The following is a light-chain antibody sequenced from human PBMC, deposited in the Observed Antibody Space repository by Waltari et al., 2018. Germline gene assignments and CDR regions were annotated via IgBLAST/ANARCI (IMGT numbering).Light chain of an antibody. CDR2: EVT. V-gene: IGLV2-23*02. Sequence: QSALTQPASVSGSPGQSMATPCIGTSSDVGANNFLSWYQQHPGRAPKLMIHEVTKRPSGVSTRFSGSKSGNTASLTISGLQAEDEADYYCCSYTSIGPVLIGGGTKVTVL. CDR1: SSDVGANNF. CDR3: CSYTSIGPVL. J-gene: IGLJ2*01.